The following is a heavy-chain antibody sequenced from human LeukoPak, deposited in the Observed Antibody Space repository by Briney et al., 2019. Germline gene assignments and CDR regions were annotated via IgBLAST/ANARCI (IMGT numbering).Heavy chain of an antibody. CDR2: VSYSGSI. V-gene: IGHV4-59*08. CDR3: ARLQGRGDNYLDF. CDR1: GGSISPYY. Sequence: SETLSLTCTVSGGSISPYYWSWLRQPPGKGLEWIGYVSYSGSINYNPSLKTLKSRVTMSVDTSKNQFSLKLSSVTASDTAVYYCARLQGRGDNYLDFWGRGALVTVSS. J-gene: IGHJ4*02. D-gene: IGHD7-27*01.